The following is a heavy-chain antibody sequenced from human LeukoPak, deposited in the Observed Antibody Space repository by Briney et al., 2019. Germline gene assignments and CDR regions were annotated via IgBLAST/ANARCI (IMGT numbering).Heavy chain of an antibody. J-gene: IGHJ4*02. Sequence: GESLKISCKGSGYSFTSYWTGWVRQMPGKGLEWVGIIYPGDSDTRYSPSFQGQATISADKSISTAYLQWSSLKASDTAMYYCARPYYYGSGSQSKGHFDYWGQGTLVTVSS. D-gene: IGHD3-10*01. CDR1: GYSFTSYW. CDR2: IYPGDSDT. V-gene: IGHV5-51*01. CDR3: ARPYYYGSGSQSKGHFDY.